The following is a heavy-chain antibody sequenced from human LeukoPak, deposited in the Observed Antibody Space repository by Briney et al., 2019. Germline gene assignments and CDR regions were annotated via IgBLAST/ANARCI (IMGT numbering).Heavy chain of an antibody. J-gene: IGHJ5*02. V-gene: IGHV3-30*02. Sequence: PGGSLRLSCAASGFTFNNYGMHWVRQAPGKGLEWVAFIRFDGSIKYYADSVKGRFTISRDNSKNTLYLRMNSLRAEDTAVYYCARTEDIVVVVAAQGYWFDPWGQGTLVTVSS. CDR2: IRFDGSIK. CDR1: GFTFNNYG. D-gene: IGHD2-15*01. CDR3: ARTEDIVVVVAAQGYWFDP.